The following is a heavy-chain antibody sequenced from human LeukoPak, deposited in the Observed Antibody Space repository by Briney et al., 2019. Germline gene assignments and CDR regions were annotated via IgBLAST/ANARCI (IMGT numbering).Heavy chain of an antibody. CDR1: GFTFSSYW. CDR2: INTDGSST. CDR3: AKVVTGGTYWGPFDY. D-gene: IGHD1-26*01. V-gene: IGHV3-74*01. J-gene: IGHJ4*02. Sequence: PGGSLRLSCAASGFTFSSYWMHWVRQAPGKGLVWVSRINTDGSSTSYADSVKGRFTISRDNSKNTLYLQMNSLRVEDTAVYYCAKVVTGGTYWGPFDYWGQGTLVTVSS.